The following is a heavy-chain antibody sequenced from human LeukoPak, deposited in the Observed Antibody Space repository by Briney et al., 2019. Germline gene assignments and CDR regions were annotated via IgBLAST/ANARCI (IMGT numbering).Heavy chain of an antibody. Sequence: ASVKVSCKASGYTFTSYGISWVRQAPGQGLEWMGIINPSGGSTSYARKFQGRVTMTRDTSTSTVYMELSSLRSEDTAVYYCARVGATRDNWFDPWGQGTLVTVSS. V-gene: IGHV1-46*01. CDR3: ARVGATRDNWFDP. J-gene: IGHJ5*02. CDR1: GYTFTSYG. CDR2: INPSGGST. D-gene: IGHD2-2*01.